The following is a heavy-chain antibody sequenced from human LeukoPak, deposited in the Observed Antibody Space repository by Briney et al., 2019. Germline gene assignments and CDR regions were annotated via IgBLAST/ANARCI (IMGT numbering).Heavy chain of an antibody. CDR1: GFTFSSYS. V-gene: IGHV3-21*01. CDR3: AREYCSGGSCYLPNYYYYGMDV. J-gene: IGHJ6*02. D-gene: IGHD2-15*01. CDR2: ISSSSSYI. Sequence: GESLRLSCAASGFTFSSYSMNWVRQAPGKGLEWVSSISSSSSYIYYADSVKGRFTISRDNAKNSLYLQMNSLRAEDTAVYYCAREYCSGGSCYLPNYYYYGMDVWGQGTTVTVSS.